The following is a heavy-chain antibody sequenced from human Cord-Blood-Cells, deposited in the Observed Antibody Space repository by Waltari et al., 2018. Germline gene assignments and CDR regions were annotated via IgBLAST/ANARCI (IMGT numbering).Heavy chain of an antibody. CDR3: ARGKPSNWGSD. V-gene: IGHV1-69*09. Sequence: QVQLVQSGAEVKKPGSSVKVSCKASGGTFSSYAISWVRQAPGQGLEWMGRTSPFLGIANNAQKFQGRVTITADKSTSTAYMELSSLRSEDTAVYYCARGKPSNWGSDWGQGTLVTVSS. CDR2: TSPFLGIA. CDR1: GGTFSSYA. D-gene: IGHD7-27*01. J-gene: IGHJ4*02.